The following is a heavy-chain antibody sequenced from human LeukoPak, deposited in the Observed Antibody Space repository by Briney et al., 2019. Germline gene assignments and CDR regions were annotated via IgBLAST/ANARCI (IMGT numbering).Heavy chain of an antibody. J-gene: IGHJ4*02. CDR1: GGSFSGYY. CDR2: INHSGST. CDR3: ARELYYYDSSGYYPFDY. V-gene: IGHV4-34*01. D-gene: IGHD3-22*01. Sequence: PSETLSLTCAVYGGSFSGYYWSWIRQPPGKGLEWIGEINHSGSTNYNPPLESRVTISVDTSKNQFSLKLSSVTAADTAVYYCARELYYYDSSGYYPFDYWGQGTLVTVSS.